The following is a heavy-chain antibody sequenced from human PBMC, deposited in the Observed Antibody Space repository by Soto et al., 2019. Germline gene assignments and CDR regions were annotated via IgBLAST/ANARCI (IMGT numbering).Heavy chain of an antibody. CDR3: TTLVYYDFWSGYPPDWFDP. J-gene: IGHJ5*02. CDR2: IRSKANSYAT. D-gene: IGHD3-3*01. V-gene: IGHV3-73*02. CDR1: GFTFSGSA. Sequence: EVQLVESGGGLVQPGGSLKLSCAASGFTFSGSAMHWVRQASGKGLEWVGRIRSKANSYATAYAASVKGRFTISRDDSKNTAYLQMNSLKTEDTAVYYCTTLVYYDFWSGYPPDWFDPWGQGTLVTVSS.